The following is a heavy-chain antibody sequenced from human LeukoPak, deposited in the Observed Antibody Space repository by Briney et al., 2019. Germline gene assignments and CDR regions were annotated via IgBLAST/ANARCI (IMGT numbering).Heavy chain of an antibody. CDR2: ISWNSGSI. CDR1: GFTFDDYA. Sequence: GRSLRLSCAASGFTFDDYAMHWVRQAPGKGLEWVSGISWNSGSIGYADSVKGRFTISRDNAKNSLYLQMNSLRAEDTALYYCAKNARYSSSWYYFDYWGQGTLVTVPS. V-gene: IGHV3-9*01. CDR3: AKNARYSSSWYYFDY. D-gene: IGHD6-13*01. J-gene: IGHJ4*02.